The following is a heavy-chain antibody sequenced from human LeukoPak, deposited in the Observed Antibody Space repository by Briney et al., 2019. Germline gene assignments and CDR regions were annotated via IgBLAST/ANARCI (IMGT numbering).Heavy chain of an antibody. V-gene: IGHV4-59*12. CDR1: GGSFSGYY. J-gene: IGHJ4*02. CDR2: IYYSGNT. Sequence: SETLSLTCAVYGGSFSGYYWSWIRQPPGKGLEWIGYIYYSGNTNYNPSLKSRVTMSVDTSKNQFSLKLSSVTAADTAVYYCARGYYYDSSGYYWDYWGQGTLVTVSS. CDR3: ARGYYYDSSGYYWDY. D-gene: IGHD3-22*01.